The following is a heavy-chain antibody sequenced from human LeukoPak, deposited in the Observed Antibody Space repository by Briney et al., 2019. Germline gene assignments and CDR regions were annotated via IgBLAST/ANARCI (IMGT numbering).Heavy chain of an antibody. CDR1: GYTFTSYY. J-gene: IGHJ5*02. CDR3: ARDSSRYYYDSSGYHNWFDP. CDR2: INPSGGST. Sequence: ASVKVSCKASGYTFTSYYMHWVRQAPGQGLEWMGIINPSGGSTSYAQKFQGRVTMTRDMSTSTVYMELSSLRSEDTAVYYCARDSSRYYYDSSGYHNWFDPWGQGTLVTVSS. V-gene: IGHV1-46*01. D-gene: IGHD3-22*01.